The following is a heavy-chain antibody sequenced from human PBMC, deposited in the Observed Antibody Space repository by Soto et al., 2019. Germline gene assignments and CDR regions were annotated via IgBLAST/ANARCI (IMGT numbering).Heavy chain of an antibody. V-gene: IGHV3-33*01. CDR3: ASDRFVGPYYGMDV. CDR1: GFAFSSYG. J-gene: IGHJ6*02. CDR2: IWYDGSNK. D-gene: IGHD3-10*01. Sequence: QVQLVESGGGVVQPGRSLRLSCAASGFAFSSYGMHWVRQAPGKGLEWVAVIWYDGSNKYYADSVRGRFTISRDNSKNTLYLQMNSLRAEDTAVYYCASDRFVGPYYGMDVWGQGTTVTVSS.